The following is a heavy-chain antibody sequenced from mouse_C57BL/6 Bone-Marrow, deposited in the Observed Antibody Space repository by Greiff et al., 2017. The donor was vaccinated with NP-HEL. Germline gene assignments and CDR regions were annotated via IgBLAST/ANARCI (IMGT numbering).Heavy chain of an antibody. Sequence: QVQLQQPGAELVKPGASVKLSCKASGYTFTSYWMQWVKQRPGQGLEWIGEIDPSDSYTNYNQKFKGKATLTVDTSSSTAYMQLSSLTSEDSAVYYCARSATVSYAMEYWGQGTSVTVSS. CDR2: IDPSDSYT. CDR1: GYTFTSYW. D-gene: IGHD1-1*01. J-gene: IGHJ4*01. CDR3: ARSATVSYAMEY. V-gene: IGHV1-50*01.